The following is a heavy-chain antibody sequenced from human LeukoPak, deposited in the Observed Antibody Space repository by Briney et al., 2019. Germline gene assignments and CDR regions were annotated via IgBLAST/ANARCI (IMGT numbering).Heavy chain of an antibody. Sequence: GGSLRLSCAASGFTFSSYAMSWVRQAPGKGLEWVSAISGSGGSTYYADSVKGRFTISRDNSKNTLYLQMNSLRAEDTAVYYCAKVLTTLYYYGSRRGPYFDYWGQGTLVTVSS. V-gene: IGHV3-23*01. CDR2: ISGSGGST. D-gene: IGHD3-10*01. CDR1: GFTFSSYA. CDR3: AKVLTTLYYYGSRRGPYFDY. J-gene: IGHJ4*02.